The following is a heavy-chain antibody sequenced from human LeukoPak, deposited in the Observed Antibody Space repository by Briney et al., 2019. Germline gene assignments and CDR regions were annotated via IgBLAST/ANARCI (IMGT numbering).Heavy chain of an antibody. CDR3: ARNFLTTSGTMGGY. J-gene: IGHJ4*02. CDR2: LSSSDNT. V-gene: IGHV3-23*01. D-gene: IGHD6-13*01. Sequence: GGSLRLSCAASGFSFSDYAMSWVRQSPGKGLEWVSGLSSSDNTYYIDSVKGRFTISKDNSNNLYLQMSSLRVEDTAVYYCARNFLTTSGTMGGYWGQGTPVTVSS. CDR1: GFSFSDYA.